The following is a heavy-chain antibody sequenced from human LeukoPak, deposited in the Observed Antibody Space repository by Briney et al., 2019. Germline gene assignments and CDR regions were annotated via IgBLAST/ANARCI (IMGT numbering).Heavy chain of an antibody. Sequence: GGSLRLSCAASGFTFSSYAMSWVRQAPGKGLEWVSVIYSGGSTYYADSVKGRFTISRDNSKNTLYLQMNSLRAEDTAVYYCARDKEEAPDYWGQGTLVTVSS. D-gene: IGHD6-6*01. CDR3: ARDKEEAPDY. CDR2: IYSGGST. J-gene: IGHJ4*02. CDR1: GFTFSSYA. V-gene: IGHV3-66*01.